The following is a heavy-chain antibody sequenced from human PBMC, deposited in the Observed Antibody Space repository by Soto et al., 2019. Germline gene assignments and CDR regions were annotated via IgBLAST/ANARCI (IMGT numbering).Heavy chain of an antibody. Sequence: GGSLRLSCTTSGFTFGDYALSWVRQAPGKGLEWVGFIRRNAYGGTTDYAASVKGRFTISRDDSKSIAYLQMNSLRTEDTALYYCTRASSLDFDFWGQGTLVTVS. V-gene: IGHV3-49*04. CDR3: TRASSLDFDF. J-gene: IGHJ4*02. D-gene: IGHD3-16*01. CDR1: GFTFGDYA. CDR2: IRRNAYGGTT.